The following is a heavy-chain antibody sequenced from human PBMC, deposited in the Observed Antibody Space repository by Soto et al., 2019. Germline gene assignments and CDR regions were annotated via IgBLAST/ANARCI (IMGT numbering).Heavy chain of an antibody. CDR2: INAGNGNT. Sequence: VASVKVSCKASGYTFTSYAMHWVRQAPGQRLEWVGWINAGNGNTKYSQKFQGRVTITRDTSASTAYMELSSLRSEDTAVYYCAFSLGFLVIRSWGQGTLVTVSS. CDR1: GYTFTSYA. J-gene: IGHJ5*02. V-gene: IGHV1-3*01. D-gene: IGHD3-9*01. CDR3: AFSLGFLVIRS.